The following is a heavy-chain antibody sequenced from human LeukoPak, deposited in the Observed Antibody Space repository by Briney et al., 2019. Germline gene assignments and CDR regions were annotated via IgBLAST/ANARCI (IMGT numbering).Heavy chain of an antibody. CDR3: ARDQEVMGFDY. V-gene: IGHV4-39*07. CDR1: GGSISSSSYY. Sequence: SETLSLTYTVSGGSISSSSYYWGWIRQPPGKGLEWIGSTYYSGSTYYNPSLKSRVTISVDTSKNQFSLKLSSVTAADTAVYYCARDQEVMGFDYWGQGTLVTVSS. D-gene: IGHD2-8*01. CDR2: TYYSGST. J-gene: IGHJ4*02.